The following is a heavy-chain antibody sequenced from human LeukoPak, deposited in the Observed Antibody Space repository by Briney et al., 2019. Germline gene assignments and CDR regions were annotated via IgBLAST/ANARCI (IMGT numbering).Heavy chain of an antibody. CDR3: ARDLYSTSSFDY. CDR1: GFIFSSYT. D-gene: IGHD2/OR15-2a*01. CDR2: ISSSSTYI. J-gene: IGHJ4*02. V-gene: IGHV3-21*01. Sequence: GGSLTLSCSASGFIFSSYTMNWVRQAPGKGLEWVSSISSSSTYIYYADSVKGRFTISRDNAENSLYLQMDSLRAEDTAIYYCARDLYSTSSFDYWGQGALVTVSS.